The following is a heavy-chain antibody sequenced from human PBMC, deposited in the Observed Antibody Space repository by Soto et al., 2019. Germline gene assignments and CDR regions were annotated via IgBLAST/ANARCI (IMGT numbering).Heavy chain of an antibody. CDR3: AREGYCSGGSCLNNAFDI. CDR2: IYHSGST. CDR1: GGCISSSNW. D-gene: IGHD2-15*01. V-gene: IGHV4-4*02. Sequence: SETLTLTCAVSGGCISSSNWWSWVRQPPGKGLEWIGEIYHSGSTNYNPSLKSRVTISVDKSKNQFSLKLSSVTAADTAVYYCAREGYCSGGSCLNNAFDIWGQGTMVTVSS. J-gene: IGHJ3*02.